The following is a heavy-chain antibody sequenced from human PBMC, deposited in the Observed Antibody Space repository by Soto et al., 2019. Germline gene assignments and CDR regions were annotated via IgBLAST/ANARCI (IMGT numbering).Heavy chain of an antibody. CDR2: ISYDGSNK. D-gene: IGHD3-9*01. CDR3: AKDQNYDILTGPFDP. J-gene: IGHJ5*02. V-gene: IGHV3-30*18. Sequence: PGGSLRLSCAASGFTFSSYGMHWVRQAPGKGLEWVAVISYDGSNKYYADSVKGRFTISRDNSKNTLYLQMNSLRAEDTAVYYCAKDQNYDILTGPFDPWGQGTLVTVSS. CDR1: GFTFSSYG.